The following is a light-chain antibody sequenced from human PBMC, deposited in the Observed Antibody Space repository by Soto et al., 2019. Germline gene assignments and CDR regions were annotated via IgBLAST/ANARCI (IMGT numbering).Light chain of an antibody. CDR2: GAF. J-gene: IGKJ5*01. Sequence: EIVLTQSPATLSLSPGERATLSCRARQSVSSYLAWYQQKPGQAPRLLIYGAFTRATGIPARFSGTGSGTEFTLTISSLQSEDFAVYYCQQYNNWPPSIIFGQGTRLEIK. V-gene: IGKV3-15*01. CDR3: QQYNNWPPSII. CDR1: QSVSSY.